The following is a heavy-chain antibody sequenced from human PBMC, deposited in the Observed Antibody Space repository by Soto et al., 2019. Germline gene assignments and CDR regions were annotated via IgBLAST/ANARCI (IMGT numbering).Heavy chain of an antibody. V-gene: IGHV3-74*01. D-gene: IGHD3-22*01. Sequence: EVQLVESGGDLVQPGGSLRLSCAASGFTFSTYWMHWVRQAPGKGLLWVSRIKTDGTYATYADSVKGRFTISRDNAKNTLYLQMNSLRVEYAAVYYCAAGGSCYYANWGQGTLVTVSS. CDR1: GFTFSTYW. CDR2: IKTDGTYA. J-gene: IGHJ4*02. CDR3: AAGGSCYYAN.